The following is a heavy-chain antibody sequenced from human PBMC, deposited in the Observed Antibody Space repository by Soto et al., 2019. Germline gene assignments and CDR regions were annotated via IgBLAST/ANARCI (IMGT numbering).Heavy chain of an antibody. Sequence: PGESLKISCKGSGYGFTSYWISWVRQMPGKGLEWMGRIDPSDSYTNYSPSFQGHVTISADKSISTAYLQWSSLKASDTAMYYCARTSMQSRGYSYGHGGMDVWGQGTTVTVSS. J-gene: IGHJ6*02. D-gene: IGHD5-18*01. CDR1: GYGFTSYW. V-gene: IGHV5-10-1*01. CDR2: IDPSDSYT. CDR3: ARTSMQSRGYSYGHGGMDV.